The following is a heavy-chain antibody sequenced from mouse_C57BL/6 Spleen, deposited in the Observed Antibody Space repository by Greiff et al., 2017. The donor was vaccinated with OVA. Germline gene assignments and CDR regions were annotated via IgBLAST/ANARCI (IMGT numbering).Heavy chain of an antibody. J-gene: IGHJ4*01. CDR1: GYAFSSSW. CDR2: LYPGDGDT. Sequence: QVQLQQSGPELVKPGASVTISCKASGYAFSSSWMNWLKQRPGKGLEWIGRLYPGDGDTNYNGKFKGKATLTADKSSSTAYMQLSSLTSEDSAVYFCARLGGLRRGDYYAMDYWGQGTSVTVSS. D-gene: IGHD2-4*01. CDR3: ARLGGLRRGDYYAMDY. V-gene: IGHV1-82*01.